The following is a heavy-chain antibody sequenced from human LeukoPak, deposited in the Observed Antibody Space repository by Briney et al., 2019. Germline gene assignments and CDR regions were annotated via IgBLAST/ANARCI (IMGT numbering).Heavy chain of an antibody. CDR1: GFTFSSYS. D-gene: IGHD3-16*01. V-gene: IGHV3-21*01. CDR2: ISSSSSYI. J-gene: IGHJ3*02. CDR3: AADAGGAAFDI. Sequence: GGSLRLSCAASGFTFSSYSMNWVRQAPGKGLEWVSSISSSSSYIYYADSVKGRFTISRDNSKNTLYLQMNSLRAEDTAVYYCAADAGGAAFDIWGQGTMVTVSS.